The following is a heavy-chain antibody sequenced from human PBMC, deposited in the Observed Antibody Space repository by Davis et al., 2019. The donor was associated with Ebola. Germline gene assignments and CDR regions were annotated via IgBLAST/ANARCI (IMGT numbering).Heavy chain of an antibody. V-gene: IGHV1-2*02. Sequence: ASVKVSCKASGYTFTGYYMHWVRQAPGQGLEWMGWINPNSGGTNYAQKFQGRVTMTRDTSTSTVYMELSSLRSEDTAVYYCASIYSSSAGIDYWGQGTLVTVSS. D-gene: IGHD6-6*01. CDR1: GYTFTGYY. CDR2: INPNSGGT. J-gene: IGHJ4*02. CDR3: ASIYSSSAGIDY.